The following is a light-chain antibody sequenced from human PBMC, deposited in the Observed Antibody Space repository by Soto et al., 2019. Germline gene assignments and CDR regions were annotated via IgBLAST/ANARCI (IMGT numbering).Light chain of an antibody. Sequence: QSALTQPASVSGSPGQSITISCTGTSSDVGAYNYVSWYQLHPGKAPKLMIYDVSNRPSGVSNRFSGSKSGNTASLTISGLQAEDEADYYCSSHTTSSNLVFGGGTKLTVL. J-gene: IGLJ2*01. CDR2: DVS. V-gene: IGLV2-14*01. CDR3: SSHTTSSNLV. CDR1: SSDVGAYNY.